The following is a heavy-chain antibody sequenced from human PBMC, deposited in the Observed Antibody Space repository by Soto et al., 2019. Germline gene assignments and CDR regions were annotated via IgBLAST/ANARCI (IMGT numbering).Heavy chain of an antibody. V-gene: IGHV3-30*18. CDR1: GFTFSSYG. CDR3: AKAYGVLYYFDY. CDR2: ISYDGSNK. Sequence: GGSLRLSCAASGFTFSSYGMHWVRQAPGKGLEWVAVISYDGSNKYYADSVKGRFTISRDNSKNTLYLQMNSLRAEDTAVYYCAKAYGVLYYFDYWGQGTLVTVSS. D-gene: IGHD3-16*01. J-gene: IGHJ4*02.